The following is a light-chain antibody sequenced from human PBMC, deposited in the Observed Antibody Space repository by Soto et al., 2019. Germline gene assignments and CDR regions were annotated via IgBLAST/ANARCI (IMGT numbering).Light chain of an antibody. CDR3: CSYAGSYTLI. J-gene: IGLJ2*01. V-gene: IGLV2-23*01. CDR1: RGDVGTYNL. Sequence: HSVLTQPASVSGSPGQSITISCIGTRGDVGTYNLVSWYQQHPGKAPKLMIYEDTKRPSGVSSRFSGSKSGNTASLTISGLQAEDAAAYYCCSYAGSYTLIFGGGTQLTVL. CDR2: EDT.